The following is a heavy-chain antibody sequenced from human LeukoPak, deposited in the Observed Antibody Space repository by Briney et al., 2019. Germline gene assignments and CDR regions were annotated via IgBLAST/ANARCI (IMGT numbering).Heavy chain of an antibody. Sequence: PSETLSLTCAVYGGSFSGYYWSWIRQPPGKGLEWIGEINHSGSTNYNPSLKSRVTISVDTSKNQFSLKLSSVTVADTAVYYCARGRAERIVGATWFHYYYYYMDVWGKGTTVTVSS. CDR1: GGSFSGYY. J-gene: IGHJ6*03. D-gene: IGHD1-26*01. CDR3: ARGRAERIVGATWFHYYYYYMDV. CDR2: INHSGST. V-gene: IGHV4-34*01.